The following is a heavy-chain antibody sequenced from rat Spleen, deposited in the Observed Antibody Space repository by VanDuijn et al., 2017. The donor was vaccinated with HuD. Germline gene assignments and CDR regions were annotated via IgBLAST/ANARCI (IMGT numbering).Heavy chain of an antibody. CDR1: GFSLTSNS. CDR3: TRTYGGYTSNWFPY. D-gene: IGHD1-11*01. V-gene: IGHV2-1*01. J-gene: IGHJ3*01. CDR2: KWSGGST. Sequence: QVQLKESGPGLVQPSQTLSLTCTVFGFSLTSNSVHWVRQPPGKGLEWLGVKWSGGSTACNSALKSRLSISRDTSKSQVFLKMNSLQTEDTAIYFCTRTYGGYTSNWFPYWGQGTLVTVSS.